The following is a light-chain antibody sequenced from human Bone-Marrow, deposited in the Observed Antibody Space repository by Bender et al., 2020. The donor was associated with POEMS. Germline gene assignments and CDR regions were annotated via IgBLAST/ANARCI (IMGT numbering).Light chain of an antibody. CDR3: QTWDRGIVV. Sequence: SFEVTQSHSVSVSPGQTAIITCSGDKLGETDAAWYQQGPGQSPQLVMYKDYKRPSGTPDRFSGSRSGNTATLTISGTQAIDEADYHCQTWDRGIVVFGGGTKLTVL. CDR2: KDY. J-gene: IGLJ2*01. CDR1: KLGETD. V-gene: IGLV3-1*01.